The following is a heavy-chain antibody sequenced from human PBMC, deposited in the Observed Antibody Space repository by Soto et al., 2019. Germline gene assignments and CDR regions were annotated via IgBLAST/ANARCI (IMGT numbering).Heavy chain of an antibody. D-gene: IGHD5-18*01. J-gene: IGHJ4*02. Sequence: QVQLQQWGAGLLKPSETLSLTCAAYGGSFSGYYWSWIRQPPGKGLEWIGEINHSGSTNYNQSLKSRVTISVDTSKNQFSLKLSSVTAADTAVYYCARGRGWIPFDYWGQGTLVTVSS. V-gene: IGHV4-34*01. CDR3: ARGRGWIPFDY. CDR1: GGSFSGYY. CDR2: INHSGST.